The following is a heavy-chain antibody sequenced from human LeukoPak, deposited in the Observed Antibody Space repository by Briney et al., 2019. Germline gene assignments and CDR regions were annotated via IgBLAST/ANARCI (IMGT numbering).Heavy chain of an antibody. V-gene: IGHV1-2*02. CDR2: INPNSGGT. CDR1: GYTFTGYY. J-gene: IGHJ3*02. CDR3: ARRGPAAMYAFDI. D-gene: IGHD2-2*01. Sequence: GASVKASCKASGYTFTGYYMHWVRQAPGQGLEWMGWINPNSGGTNYAQKFQGRVTMTRDTSISTAYMELSRLRSDDTAVYYCARRGPAAMYAFDIWGQGTMVTVSS.